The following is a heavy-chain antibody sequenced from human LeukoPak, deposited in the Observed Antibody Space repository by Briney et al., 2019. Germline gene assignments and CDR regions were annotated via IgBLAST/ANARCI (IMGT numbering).Heavy chain of an antibody. CDR3: ARVEGNGWSAY. CDR2: IKYDGTQK. J-gene: IGHJ4*02. D-gene: IGHD6-19*01. CDR1: EFTFSSYW. V-gene: IGHV3-7*04. Sequence: GGSLRLSCVTSEFTFSSYWMSWVRQAPGRGLEWVAHIKYDGTQKNYLDSVRGRFTVSRDNTNNSLCLHMSSLRFEDTAVYYCARVEGNGWSAYWGQGTLVTVSS.